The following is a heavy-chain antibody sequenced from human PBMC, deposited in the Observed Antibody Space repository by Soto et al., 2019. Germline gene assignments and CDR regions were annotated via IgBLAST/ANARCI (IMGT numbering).Heavy chain of an antibody. V-gene: IGHV1-18*01. D-gene: IGHD4-17*01. CDR3: ARDLDGVFDS. CDR1: GYTFTRNG. J-gene: IGHJ4*02. CDR2: VSPYNGDT. Sequence: QVQLVESGAEVKKPGASVKVSCKACGYTFTRNGITWVRQAPGQGLEWMGWVSPYNGDTNYAQKFQGRVTMTADTSTSIAYLELRSLRSNDTAVYFCARDLDGVFDSWGQGTLVTVSS.